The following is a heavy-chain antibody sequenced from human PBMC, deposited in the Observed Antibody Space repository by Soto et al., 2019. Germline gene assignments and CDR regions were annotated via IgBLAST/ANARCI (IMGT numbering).Heavy chain of an antibody. CDR2: IIPILGIA. J-gene: IGHJ5*02. D-gene: IGHD2-15*01. CDR3: ARQRSVVVTPWWFDP. V-gene: IGHV1-69*02. Sequence: GASVKVSCKASGGTFSSYTISWVRQAPGQGLEWMGRIIPILGIANYAQKFQGRVTITADKSTSTAYMELSSLRSEDTAVYYCARQRSVVVTPWWFDPWGQGTLVTVSS. CDR1: GGTFSSYT.